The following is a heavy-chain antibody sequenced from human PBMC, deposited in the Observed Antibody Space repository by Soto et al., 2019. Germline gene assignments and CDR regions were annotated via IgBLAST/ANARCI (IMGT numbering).Heavy chain of an antibody. CDR3: ARGQGFSDWFDP. CDR1: GGAISGYY. D-gene: IGHD3-3*01. V-gene: IGHV4-4*07. J-gene: IGHJ5*02. Sequence: LSLTCTVTGGAISGYYWTLIRQSDGEGLEWVGRSYSSGSTNYNPSLKSRVTISLDTSMNYYSLRLSSVTAAATAVYYCARGQGFSDWFDPWGQGTLVTVSS. CDR2: SYSSGST.